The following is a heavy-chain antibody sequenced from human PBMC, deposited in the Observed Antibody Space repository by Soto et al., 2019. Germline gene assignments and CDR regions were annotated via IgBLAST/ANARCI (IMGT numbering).Heavy chain of an antibody. CDR2: TNSDGSTS. CDR1: GFTFSNYW. J-gene: IGHJ6*03. CDR3: ARGDCVGGSCYSLAGSFYYYMDV. Sequence: EVQLVESGGGLVQPGGSLRLSCAASGFTFSNYWMYWVRQAPGKGLVWVSRTNSDGSTSSYADSVKGRSTISRDNAKTTLYLQMNSLRAEDTAVYYCARGDCVGGSCYSLAGSFYYYMDVWGKGTTVTVFS. D-gene: IGHD2-15*01. V-gene: IGHV3-74*01.